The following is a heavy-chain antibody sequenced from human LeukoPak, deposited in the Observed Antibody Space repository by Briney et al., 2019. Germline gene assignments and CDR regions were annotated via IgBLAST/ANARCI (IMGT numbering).Heavy chain of an antibody. J-gene: IGHJ4*02. D-gene: IGHD3-10*01. CDR1: GGSISSGSYY. CDR2: IYTSGST. V-gene: IGHV4-61*02. Sequence: PSETLSVTCTVSGGSISSGSYYWSWIRQPAGKGLEWIGRIYTSGSTNSNPPLKSRVTISVDTSKNQFSLKLSSVTAADTAVYYCARSMVRGVINYWGQGTLVTDSS. CDR3: ARSMVRGVINY.